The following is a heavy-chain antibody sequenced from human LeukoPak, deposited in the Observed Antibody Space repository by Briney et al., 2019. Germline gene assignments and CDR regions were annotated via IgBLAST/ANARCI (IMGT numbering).Heavy chain of an antibody. J-gene: IGHJ4*02. CDR2: ISSSSSYI. CDR3: ARDGSGSADVDFDY. V-gene: IGHV3-21*01. CDR1: GFTFSSYS. Sequence: KPGGSLRLSCAASGFTFSSYSMNWVRQAPGKGLEWVSSISSSSSYIYYADSVKGRFTISRDNAKNSLYLQMNSLRAEDTAVYYCARDGSGSADVDFDYWGQGTLVTVSS. D-gene: IGHD3-10*01.